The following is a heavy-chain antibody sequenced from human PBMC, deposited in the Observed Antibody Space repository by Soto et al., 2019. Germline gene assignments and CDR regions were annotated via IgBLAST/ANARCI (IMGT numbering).Heavy chain of an antibody. V-gene: IGHV3-33*01. CDR3: ARDLENSGWYGIGFDY. J-gene: IGHJ4*02. Sequence: GGSLRLSCAASGFTFSSYGMHWVRQAPGKGLEWVAVIWYDGSNKYYADSVKGRFTISRDNSKNTLYLQMNSLRAEDTAVYYCARDLENSGWYGIGFDYWGQGTLVTVSS. CDR2: IWYDGSNK. D-gene: IGHD6-19*01. CDR1: GFTFSSYG.